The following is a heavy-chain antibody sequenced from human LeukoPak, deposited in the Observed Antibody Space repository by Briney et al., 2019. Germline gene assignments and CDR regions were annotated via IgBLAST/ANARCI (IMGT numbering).Heavy chain of an antibody. V-gene: IGHV3-48*03. D-gene: IGHD1-26*01. CDR2: ISSSGSTI. Sequence: GGSLRLSCAASGFTFSSYEMNWVRQAPGKGLEWVSYISSSGSTIYYADSVKGRFTISRDNAKNSLYLQMNSLRAEDTAVYYCARDRGSYYGAPWYFDYWGQGTLVAVSS. J-gene: IGHJ4*02. CDR3: ARDRGSYYGAPWYFDY. CDR1: GFTFSSYE.